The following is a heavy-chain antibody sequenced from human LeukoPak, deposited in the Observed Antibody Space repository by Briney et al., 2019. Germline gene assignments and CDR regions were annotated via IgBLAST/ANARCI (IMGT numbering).Heavy chain of an antibody. CDR1: GGSISSSSYY. D-gene: IGHD3-10*01. CDR2: IYYSGST. J-gene: IGHJ5*02. V-gene: IGHV4-39*01. Sequence: SETLSLTCTVSGGSISSSSYYWGWIRQPPGKGLEWIGSIYYSGSTYYNPSLKSRVTISVDTSKNQFSLKLSSVTAADTAVYYCVGVRGVIITYWFDPWGQGTLVTVSS. CDR3: VGVRGVIITYWFDP.